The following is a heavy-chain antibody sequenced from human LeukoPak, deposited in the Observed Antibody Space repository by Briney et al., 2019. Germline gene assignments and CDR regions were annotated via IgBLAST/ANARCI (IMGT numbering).Heavy chain of an antibody. CDR2: INSDGSST. J-gene: IGHJ6*02. CDR3: ARDLDNDIGLYYYYGMDV. V-gene: IGHV3-74*01. D-gene: IGHD5-12*01. CDR1: GFTFSSYW. Sequence: GGSLRLSCAASGFTFSSYWMHWVRQAPGKGLVWVSRINSDGSSTSYADSVKGRFTISRDNAKNTLYLQMNSLRAEDTAVYYCARDLDNDIGLYYYYGMDVWGQGTTVTVSS.